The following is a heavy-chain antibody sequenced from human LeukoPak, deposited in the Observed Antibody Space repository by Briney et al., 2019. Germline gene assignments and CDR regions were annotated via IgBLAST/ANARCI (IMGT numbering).Heavy chain of an antibody. Sequence: SETLSLTCTVSGGSISSYYWSWIRQPPGKGLEWIGYIYYSGSTNYNPSLKSRVTISVDTSKNQFSLKLSSVTAADTAVYYCARHLAYGALDYWGQGTLVTVSS. CDR1: GGSISSYY. CDR3: ARHLAYGALDY. V-gene: IGHV4-59*08. CDR2: IYYSGST. J-gene: IGHJ4*02. D-gene: IGHD4-17*01.